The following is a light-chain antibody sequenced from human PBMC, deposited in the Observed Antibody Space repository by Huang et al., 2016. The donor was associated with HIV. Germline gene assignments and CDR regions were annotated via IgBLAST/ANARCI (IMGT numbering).Light chain of an antibody. V-gene: IGKV1-33*01. J-gene: IGKJ1*01. Sequence: DIQMTQSPSSLSASLGDKVTITCQASLDINDFLNWYQQKPGQAPKLRIYDATDLETGCSSRFSGSRSETNFAFVVSSLQPEDVATYYCQQYDTLPWTFGQGTKVE. CDR3: QQYDTLPWT. CDR2: DAT. CDR1: LDINDF.